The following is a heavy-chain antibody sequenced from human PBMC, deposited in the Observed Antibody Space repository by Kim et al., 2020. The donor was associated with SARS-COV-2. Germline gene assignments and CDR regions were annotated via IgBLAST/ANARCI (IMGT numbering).Heavy chain of an antibody. CDR3: ARGARGSTMIVVVPLYYSYVDV. D-gene: IGHD3-22*01. Sequence: ASVKVSCKASGYTFTSYDINWVRQATGQGLEWMGWMNPNSGNTGYAQKFQGRVTMTRNTSISTAYMELSSLRSEDTAVYYCARGARGSTMIVVVPLYYSYVDVWGKGTPVTVSS. CDR1: GYTFTSYD. J-gene: IGHJ6*03. V-gene: IGHV1-8*01. CDR2: MNPNSGNT.